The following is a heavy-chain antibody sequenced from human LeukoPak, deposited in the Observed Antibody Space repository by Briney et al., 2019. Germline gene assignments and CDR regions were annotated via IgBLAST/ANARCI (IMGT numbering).Heavy chain of an antibody. J-gene: IGHJ4*02. CDR1: GYTFTSYG. CDR3: AREKMDYGSGSFDY. D-gene: IGHD3-10*01. V-gene: IGHV1-18*01. Sequence: ASVKVSCKASGYTFTSYGISWVRQAPGQGLEWMGWISAYNGNTNYAQKLQGRVTMTTDTSTSTAYMELRSLRSDDTAVYYCAREKMDYGSGSFDYWGQGTLVTVSS. CDR2: ISAYNGNT.